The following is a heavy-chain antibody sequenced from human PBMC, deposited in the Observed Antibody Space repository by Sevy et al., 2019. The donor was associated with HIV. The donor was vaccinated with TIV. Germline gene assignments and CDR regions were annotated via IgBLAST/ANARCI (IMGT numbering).Heavy chain of an antibody. CDR1: AFTFSAYG. Sequence: GGSLRLSCATSAFTFSAYGMHWVRQAPGNGLEWVSTIWYDGGKKYYADSVKGRFTISRDNSKNTLYLQMNSLRAEDTAVYYCVREGVPAAIGFDYWGQGTLVTVSS. CDR2: IWYDGGKK. V-gene: IGHV3-33*01. J-gene: IGHJ4*02. D-gene: IGHD2-2*01. CDR3: VREGVPAAIGFDY.